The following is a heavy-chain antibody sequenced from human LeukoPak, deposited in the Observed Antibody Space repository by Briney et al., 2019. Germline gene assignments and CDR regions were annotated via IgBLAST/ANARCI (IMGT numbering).Heavy chain of an antibody. D-gene: IGHD6-13*01. V-gene: IGHV3-30*02. CDR1: ALTLSIYG. J-gene: IGHJ6*03. CDR2: IRYDGSNK. CDR3: AKDEGYSSSWSRYYYYYYMDV. Sequence: PGGPLRLSCAASALTLSIYGLHCVRQAPGKGLEWVAFIRYDGSNKYYTDSVKGRFTISRDNSKKTVSLQMNSLRVEDTAMYYCAKDEGYSSSWSRYYYYYYMDVWGKGTTVTVSS.